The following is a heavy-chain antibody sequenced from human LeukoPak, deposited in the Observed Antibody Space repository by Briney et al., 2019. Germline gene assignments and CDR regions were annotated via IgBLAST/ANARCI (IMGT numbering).Heavy chain of an antibody. CDR1: GFTFNLYG. D-gene: IGHD1-26*01. V-gene: IGHV3-23*01. CDR3: ARDRGPYLGIDNNWFDP. CDR2: ISGYGANT. J-gene: IGHJ5*02. Sequence: PGGSLRLSCAASGFTFNLYGMSWVRQVPGKGLEWVSGISGYGANTYYADSVKGRFTISRDNSKNTVFLQMNSLTVEDTDVYHCARDRGPYLGIDNNWFDPWGQGTLVIVSS.